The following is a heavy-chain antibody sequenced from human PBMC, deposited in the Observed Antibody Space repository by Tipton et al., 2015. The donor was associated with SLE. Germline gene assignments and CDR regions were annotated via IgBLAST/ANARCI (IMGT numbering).Heavy chain of an antibody. V-gene: IGHV4-59*01. J-gene: IGHJ4*01. CDR2: IFYTGST. CDR1: GGSISSLS. CDR3: ASGNPVMPL. Sequence: TLSLTCTVSGGSISSLSWSWIRQPPGKRLEWIGYIFYTGSTNYNPSLKSRVAMSVDMSKNQFSLKLTSVTAAVTAVYYCASGNPVMPLWGQGTLVTVSS. D-gene: IGHD1-1*01.